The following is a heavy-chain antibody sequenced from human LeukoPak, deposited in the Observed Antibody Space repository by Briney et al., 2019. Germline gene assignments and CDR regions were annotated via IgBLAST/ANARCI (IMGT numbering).Heavy chain of an antibody. CDR1: GFTFSSYW. J-gene: IGHJ4*02. CDR2: ISSSSSYI. CDR3: ATKYSSSWYGVDY. D-gene: IGHD6-13*01. Sequence: GGSLRLSCAASGFTFSSYWMNWVRQAPGKGLEWVSSISSSSSYIYYADSVKGRFTISRDNAKNSLYLQMNSLRAEDTAVYYCATKYSSSWYGVDYWGQGTLVTVSS. V-gene: IGHV3-21*01.